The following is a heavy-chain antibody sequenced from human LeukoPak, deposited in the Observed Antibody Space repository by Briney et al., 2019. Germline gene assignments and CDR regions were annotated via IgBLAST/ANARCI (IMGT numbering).Heavy chain of an antibody. V-gene: IGHV1-2*02. CDR1: GYTFTGYY. CDR2: INPNSGGT. CDR3: ARATRGVREPLFDY. J-gene: IGHJ4*02. Sequence: ASVKVSCKTSGYTFTGYYMHWVRQAPGQGLEWMGWINPNSGGTNYAQKFQGRVTMTRDTPISTAYMELSRLRSDDTAVYYCARATRGVREPLFDYWGQGTLVTVSS. D-gene: IGHD1-26*01.